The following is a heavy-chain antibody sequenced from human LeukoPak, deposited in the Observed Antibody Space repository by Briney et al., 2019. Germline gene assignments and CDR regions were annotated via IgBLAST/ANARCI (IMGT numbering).Heavy chain of an antibody. CDR2: IYYSGST. D-gene: IGHD3-10*01. V-gene: IGHV4-59*01. CDR1: GGPISSYY. CDR3: ARDDGSGSDSMDV. J-gene: IGHJ6*03. Sequence: PSETLSLTCTVSGGPISSYYWSWIRQPPGKGLEWIGYIYYSGSTNYNPSLKSRVTISVDTSKNQFSLKLSSVTAADTAVYYCARDDGSGSDSMDVWGKGTTVTVSS.